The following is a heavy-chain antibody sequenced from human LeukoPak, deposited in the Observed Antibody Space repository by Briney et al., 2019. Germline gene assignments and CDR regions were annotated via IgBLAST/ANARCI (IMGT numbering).Heavy chain of an antibody. Sequence: PSETLSLTCTVSGGSISSYYWSWIRQPPGKGLEWIGYIYYSGSTNYNPSLKSRVTISVDTSKNQFSLKLSSVTAADTAAYYCARVGAPPSNYRYYYYYMDVWGKGTTVTVSS. V-gene: IGHV4-59*01. CDR3: ARVGAPPSNYRYYYYYMDV. CDR1: GGSISSYY. J-gene: IGHJ6*03. CDR2: IYYSGST. D-gene: IGHD4-11*01.